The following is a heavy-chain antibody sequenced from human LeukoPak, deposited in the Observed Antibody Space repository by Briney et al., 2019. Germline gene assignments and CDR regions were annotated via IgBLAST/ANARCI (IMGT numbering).Heavy chain of an antibody. CDR1: GYTFTNYY. J-gene: IGHJ4*02. V-gene: IGHV1-46*01. D-gene: IGHD5-18*01. Sequence: ASVKVSCKASGYTFTNYYIHWVRQAPGQGLECMGIINPSGGSTSYAQKFQGRVTMTRDTSISTAYMELSRLRSDDTAVYYCARTARNTAMVDYWGQGTLVTVSS. CDR2: INPSGGST. CDR3: ARTARNTAMVDY.